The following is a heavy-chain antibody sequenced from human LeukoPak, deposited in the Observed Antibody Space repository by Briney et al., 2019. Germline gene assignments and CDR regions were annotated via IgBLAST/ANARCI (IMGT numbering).Heavy chain of an antibody. Sequence: GSLRLSCVASGFTFSPYTMNWVRQPPGKGLEWIGEINHSGSTNYNPSLKSRVTISVDTSKNQFSLKLSSVAAADTAVYYCARVRSGDYVGMGAFDIWGQGTMVTVSS. V-gene: IGHV4-34*01. CDR2: INHSGST. D-gene: IGHD4-17*01. CDR3: ARVRSGDYVGMGAFDI. CDR1: GFTFSPYT. J-gene: IGHJ3*02.